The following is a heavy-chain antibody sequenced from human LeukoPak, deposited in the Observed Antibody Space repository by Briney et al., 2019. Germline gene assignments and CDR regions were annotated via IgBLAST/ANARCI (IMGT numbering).Heavy chain of an antibody. J-gene: IGHJ4*02. Sequence: SVEVSCKASGGTFSSYAISWVRQAPGQGLEWMGGIIPIFGTANYAQKFQGRVTITTDESTSTAYMELSSLRSEDTAVYYCAGGVNCTNGVCYTHYFDYWGQGTLVTVSS. CDR3: AGGVNCTNGVCYTHYFDY. D-gene: IGHD2-8*01. V-gene: IGHV1-69*05. CDR2: IIPIFGTA. CDR1: GGTFSSYA.